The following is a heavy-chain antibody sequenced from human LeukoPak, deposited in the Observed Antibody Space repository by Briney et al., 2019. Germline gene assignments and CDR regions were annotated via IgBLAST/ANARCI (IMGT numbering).Heavy chain of an antibody. CDR1: GFTFSSYA. V-gene: IGHV3-23*01. Sequence: PGGSLRLSCAASGFTFSSYAMSWVRQAPGKGLEWVSVISGSGGSTYYADSVKGRFAISRDNSKNTLYLQMNSLRAEDTAVYYCAKGPAAAGKYNWFDPWGQGTLVTVSS. J-gene: IGHJ5*02. D-gene: IGHD6-13*01. CDR3: AKGPAAAGKYNWFDP. CDR2: ISGSGGST.